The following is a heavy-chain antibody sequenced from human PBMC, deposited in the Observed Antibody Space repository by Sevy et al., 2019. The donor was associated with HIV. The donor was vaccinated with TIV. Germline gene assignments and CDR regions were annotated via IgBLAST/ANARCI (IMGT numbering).Heavy chain of an antibody. D-gene: IGHD4-4*01. CDR3: SRVPPYHDSNVSDF. J-gene: IGHJ4*02. CDR2: ISGTGNTI. Sequence: QLGGPLRLSCAASGFTFSSHSMNWVRQTPGKGLEWISYISGTGNTIYYADSVKGRFTISRDNAKNSLYLQLKSLRDEDTAIYYCSRVPPYHDSNVSDFWGQGSLVTVSS. CDR1: GFTFSSHS. V-gene: IGHV3-48*02.